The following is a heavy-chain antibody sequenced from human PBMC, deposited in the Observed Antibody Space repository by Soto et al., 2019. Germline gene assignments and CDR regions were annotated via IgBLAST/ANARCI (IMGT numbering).Heavy chain of an antibody. CDR2: IRSKANSYAT. Sequence: GGSLRLSCAASGFTFSCSAMHWVRQASGKGLEWVGRIRSKANSYATAYAASVKGRFTISRDDSKNTAYLQMNSLKTEDTAVYYCTLTPTDYYDSSGYYGHWGQGTLVTVSS. J-gene: IGHJ4*02. D-gene: IGHD3-22*01. CDR1: GFTFSCSA. V-gene: IGHV3-73*01. CDR3: TLTPTDYYDSSGYYGH.